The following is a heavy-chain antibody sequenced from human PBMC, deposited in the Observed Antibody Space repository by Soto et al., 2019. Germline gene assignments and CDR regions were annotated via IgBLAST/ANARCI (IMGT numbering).Heavy chain of an antibody. J-gene: IGHJ3*02. V-gene: IGHV3-23*01. Sequence: GGSLRLSCAASGFTFSSYAMIWVRQAPGKGLEWDSAISGSGGSTYYADTVKGRFTISRNNSKNTLYLQMNSRRAEEVAVYYCAKSITMIVVIIPSPDFDIWGKGTMGTVSS. D-gene: IGHD3-22*01. CDR2: ISGSGGST. CDR3: AKSITMIVVIIPSPDFDI. CDR1: GFTFSSYA.